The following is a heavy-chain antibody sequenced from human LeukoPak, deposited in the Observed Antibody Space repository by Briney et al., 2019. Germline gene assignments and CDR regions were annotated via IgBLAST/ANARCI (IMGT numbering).Heavy chain of an antibody. Sequence: PGGSLRLSCAASGFTFSSYSMNWVRQAPGKGLEWVSSISSSSSYIYYADSVKGRFTISRDNAKNSLYLQMNSLRAEDTAVYYCVRYCSGGSCYHRDYYGMDVWGQGTTVTVSS. CDR1: GFTFSSYS. D-gene: IGHD2-15*01. J-gene: IGHJ6*02. V-gene: IGHV3-21*01. CDR3: VRYCSGGSCYHRDYYGMDV. CDR2: ISSSSSYI.